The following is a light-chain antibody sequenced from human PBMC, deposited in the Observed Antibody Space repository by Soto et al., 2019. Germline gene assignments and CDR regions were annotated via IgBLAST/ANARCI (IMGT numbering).Light chain of an antibody. CDR1: SSNIPNNY. V-gene: IGLV1-51*01. J-gene: IGLJ2*01. CDR2: DND. CDR3: ATWDISLSGVV. Sequence: SVLTQPPAVSAAPGQRVTISCSGSSSNIPNNYVSWYQQLPCTGHKLLIYDNDKRPSGIPDRFSGSKSGTAATLGVTGLQTGDDADYYCATWDISLSGVVVGGGTKLTVL.